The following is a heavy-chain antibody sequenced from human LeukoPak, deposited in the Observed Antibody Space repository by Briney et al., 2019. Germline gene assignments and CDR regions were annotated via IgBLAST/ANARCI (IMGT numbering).Heavy chain of an antibody. Sequence: SETLSLTCTVSGGSIGSYYWSWIRQPPGKGLEWIGYIYYSGSTNYNPSLKSRVTISVDTSKNQFSLKLSSVTAADTAVYYCARVSYGSGSYYWGQGTLVTVSS. J-gene: IGHJ4*02. CDR2: IYYSGST. CDR1: GGSIGSYY. CDR3: ARVSYGSGSYY. V-gene: IGHV4-59*01. D-gene: IGHD3-10*01.